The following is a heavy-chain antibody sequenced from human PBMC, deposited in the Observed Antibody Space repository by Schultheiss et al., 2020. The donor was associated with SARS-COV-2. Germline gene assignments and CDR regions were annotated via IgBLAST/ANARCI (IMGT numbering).Heavy chain of an antibody. D-gene: IGHD4-17*01. Sequence: SETLSLTCTVSGASISSSYWTWIRQPPGKGLEWIGSIYHSGSTYYNPSLKSRVTISVDTSKNQFSLKLSSVTAADTAVYYCARDLGGDYDYWGQGTLVTVSS. J-gene: IGHJ4*02. V-gene: IGHV4-59*01. CDR1: GASISSSY. CDR2: IYHSGST. CDR3: ARDLGGDYDY.